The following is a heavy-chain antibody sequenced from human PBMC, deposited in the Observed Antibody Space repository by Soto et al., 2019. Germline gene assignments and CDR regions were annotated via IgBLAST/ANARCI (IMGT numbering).Heavy chain of an antibody. CDR2: IDPSDSYT. CDR3: ARHKALADIPAGYYYYYYGMDV. J-gene: IGHJ6*02. CDR1: GYSFTSYW. V-gene: IGHV5-10-1*01. D-gene: IGHD6-19*01. Sequence: GESLKISCXGSGYSFTSYWISWVRQMPGKGLEWMGRIDPSDSYTNYSPSFQGHVTISADKSISTAYLQWSSLKASDTAMYYCARHKALADIPAGYYYYYYGMDVWGQGTTVTVSS.